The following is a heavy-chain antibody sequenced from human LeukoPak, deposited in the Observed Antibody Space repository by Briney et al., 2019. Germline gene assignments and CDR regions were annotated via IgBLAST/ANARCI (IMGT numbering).Heavy chain of an antibody. CDR3: AGPLWFGGVRTPSFDY. D-gene: IGHD3-10*01. Sequence: GGSLRLSCAASGFTFSSYEMNWVRQAPGKGLEWVSSISSSSSYIYYADSVKGRFTISRDNAKNSLYLQMNSLRAEDTAVYYCAGPLWFGGVRTPSFDYWGQGTLVTVSS. CDR2: ISSSSSYI. V-gene: IGHV3-21*01. CDR1: GFTFSSYE. J-gene: IGHJ4*02.